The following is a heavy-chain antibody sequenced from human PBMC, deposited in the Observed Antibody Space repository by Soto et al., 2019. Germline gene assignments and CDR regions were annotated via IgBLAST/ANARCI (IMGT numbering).Heavy chain of an antibody. CDR3: AKSKGITGTSEAYYFDY. CDR1: GFTFSSYA. Sequence: GGSLRLSCAASGFTFSSYAMSWVRQAPGKGLEWVSAISGSGGSKFYEDSVKARFTIPRENSKNPLYFQMNSLRAEDTAFFYCAKSKGITGTSEAYYFDYWGQGTLVTVSS. J-gene: IGHJ4*02. D-gene: IGHD1-20*01. CDR2: ISGSGGSK. V-gene: IGHV3-23*01.